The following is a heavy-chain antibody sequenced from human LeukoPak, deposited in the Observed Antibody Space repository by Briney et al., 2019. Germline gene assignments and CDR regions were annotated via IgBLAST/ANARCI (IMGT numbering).Heavy chain of an antibody. V-gene: IGHV3-20*04. CDR3: GRGITPLDY. J-gene: IGHJ4*02. Sequence: GGSLRLSCAVSGFTFDDYGMTWVRQAPGKGLEWVSGISWNGGSTDYADSVKGRFTISRDNAKSSLYLQMNSLRAEDTAFYYYGRGITPLDYWGQGTLVIVSS. CDR2: ISWNGGST. CDR1: GFTFDDYG.